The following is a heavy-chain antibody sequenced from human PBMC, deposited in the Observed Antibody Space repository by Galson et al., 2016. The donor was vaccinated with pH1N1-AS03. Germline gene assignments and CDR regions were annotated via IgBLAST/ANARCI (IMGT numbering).Heavy chain of an antibody. CDR3: AKDMKPDGVYDLDY. CDR2: IWGNGDST. V-gene: IGHV3-23*01. Sequence: SLRLSCAASGFTFSTYSMNWVRQAPGKGLERVSGIWGNGDSTYYADFVKGRFTISRDNSKNTPYLQMNSLRADDTAVYYCAKDMKPDGVYDLDYWGQGTLVTVSS. J-gene: IGHJ4*02. CDR1: GFTFSTYS. D-gene: IGHD5/OR15-5a*01.